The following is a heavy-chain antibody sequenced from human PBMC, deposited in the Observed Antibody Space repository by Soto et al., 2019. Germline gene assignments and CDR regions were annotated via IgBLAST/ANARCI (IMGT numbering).Heavy chain of an antibody. D-gene: IGHD2-15*01. CDR1: GFPFSSRA. J-gene: IGHJ5*02. Sequence: EVQLLESGGGLVQPGGSLRLSCAASGFPFSSRAMSWVRQAPGKGLEWVSAISGSVIITYYTDSVKGRFTPSRHTSKNTLYLQMNTLRADDTAVYYCAEWARYCSGADCRAWGQGTLVTVSS. CDR2: ISGSVIIT. V-gene: IGHV3-23*01. CDR3: AEWARYCSGADCRA.